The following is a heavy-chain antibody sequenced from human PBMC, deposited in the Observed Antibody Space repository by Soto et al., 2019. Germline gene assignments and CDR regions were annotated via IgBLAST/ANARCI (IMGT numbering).Heavy chain of an antibody. J-gene: IGHJ6*02. V-gene: IGHV1-69*13. CDR1: GGTFSSYA. D-gene: IGHD5-18*01. CDR2: IIPIFGTA. Sequence: ASVKVSCKASGGTFSSYAISWVRQAPGQGLEWMGGIIPIFGTANYAQKFQGRVTITADESTSTAYMELSSLRSEDTAVYYCARGRADTAMAIYYYGMDVWGQGTTVTVSS. CDR3: ARGRADTAMAIYYYGMDV.